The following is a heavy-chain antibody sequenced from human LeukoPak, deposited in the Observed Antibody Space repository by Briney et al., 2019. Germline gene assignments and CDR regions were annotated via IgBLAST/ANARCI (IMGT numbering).Heavy chain of an antibody. D-gene: IGHD3-3*01. J-gene: IGHJ4*02. CDR1: GFTFSDYY. Sequence: PGGSLRLSCAASGFTFSDYYMSWIRQAPGKGLEWVSAISGSGGSTYYADSVKGRFTISRDNSKNTLYLQMNSLRAEDTAVYYCANAYDFWSGYPRNNNWGQGTLVTVSS. CDR2: ISGSGGST. CDR3: ANAYDFWSGYPRNNN. V-gene: IGHV3-23*01.